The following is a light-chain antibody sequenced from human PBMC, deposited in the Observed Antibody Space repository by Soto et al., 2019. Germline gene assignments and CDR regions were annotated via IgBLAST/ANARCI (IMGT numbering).Light chain of an antibody. CDR3: SSYAGSNNWV. Sequence: QSALTQPASVSGSPGQSVTISCTGTSSDVGGYNYVSWYQQHPGKAPKVMIYEVNKRPSGVPDRFSGSKSGNTASLTVSGLQAEDEADYYCSSYAGSNNWVFGGGTQLTVL. J-gene: IGLJ3*02. CDR2: EVN. CDR1: SSDVGGYNY. V-gene: IGLV2-8*01.